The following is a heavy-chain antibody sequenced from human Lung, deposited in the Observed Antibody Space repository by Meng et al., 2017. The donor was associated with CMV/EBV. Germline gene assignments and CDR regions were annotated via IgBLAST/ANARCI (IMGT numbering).Heavy chain of an antibody. V-gene: IGHV3-48*03. J-gene: IGHJ6*02. CDR1: GFTFSSYE. D-gene: IGHD3-10*01. CDR3: ARVPRSRYYYYGMDV. Sequence: GESLKISCAASGFTFSSYEMNWVRQAPGKGLEWVSYISSSGSTIYYADSVKGRFTISRDNAKNSLYLQMNSLRAEDTAVYYCARVPRSRYYYYGMDVWGQGXTVTVSS. CDR2: ISSSGSTI.